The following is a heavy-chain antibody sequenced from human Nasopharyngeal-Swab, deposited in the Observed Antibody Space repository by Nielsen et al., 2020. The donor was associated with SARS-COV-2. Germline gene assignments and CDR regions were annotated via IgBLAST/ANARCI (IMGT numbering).Heavy chain of an antibody. V-gene: IGHV3-13*01. CDR1: GFTFSSYD. CDR2: IGTEGDT. D-gene: IGHD3-3*01. CDR3: ARARGINLGLGVVGDMDV. J-gene: IGHJ6*03. Sequence: GGSLRLSCAASGFTFSSYDMHWVRQVTVQGLEWVSSIGTEGDTHYPDSVKGRFTISRENAKSSLYLQMNIVRAEDTGVYYCARARGINLGLGVVGDMDVWGKGTTVTVSS.